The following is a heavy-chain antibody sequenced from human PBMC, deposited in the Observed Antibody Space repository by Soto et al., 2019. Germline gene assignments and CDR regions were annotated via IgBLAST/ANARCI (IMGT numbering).Heavy chain of an antibody. CDR1: GYTFSKFG. CDR2: ISTSDGNT. V-gene: IGHV1-18*04. CDR3: ARWGFASNDWYFGALDI. D-gene: IGHD2-21*01. J-gene: IGHJ3*02. Sequence: QVQMVQSGPEVKKPGASVKVSCKASGYTFSKFGISWVRQAPGQGPEWMGWISTSDGNTNYAQSLHDRITMTIDASTATAYMELRSLTFDDTAMYYCARWGFASNDWYFGALDIWGQGTLVTVSS.